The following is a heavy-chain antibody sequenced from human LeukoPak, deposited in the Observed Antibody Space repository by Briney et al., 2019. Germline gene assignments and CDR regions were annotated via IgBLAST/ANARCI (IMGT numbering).Heavy chain of an antibody. Sequence: ETLSLTCTVSGGSISSGGTFWTWIRQHPGKGLEWVSRIASDGSSTTYADSVKGRFSISRDNAKNTLYLQMNSLRVEDTAVYYCARGRPHGNDYWGQGTLVTVSS. CDR1: GGSISSGGT. V-gene: IGHV3-74*01. D-gene: IGHD4-23*01. J-gene: IGHJ4*02. CDR2: IASDGSST. CDR3: ARGRPHGNDY.